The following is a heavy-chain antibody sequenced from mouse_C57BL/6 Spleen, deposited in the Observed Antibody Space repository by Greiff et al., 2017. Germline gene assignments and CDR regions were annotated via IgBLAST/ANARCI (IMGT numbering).Heavy chain of an antibody. CDR3: ARGGLPYYAMDY. CDR2: IYPGGGYT. D-gene: IGHD2-4*01. CDR1: GYTFTNYW. Sequence: QVQLKQSGAELVRPGTSVKMSCKASGYTFTNYWIGWAKQRPGHGLEWIGDIYPGGGYTNYNEKFKGKGTLTADKSSSTAYMQFSSLTSEDSAIYYCARGGLPYYAMDYWGQGTSGTVSS. V-gene: IGHV1-63*01. J-gene: IGHJ4*01.